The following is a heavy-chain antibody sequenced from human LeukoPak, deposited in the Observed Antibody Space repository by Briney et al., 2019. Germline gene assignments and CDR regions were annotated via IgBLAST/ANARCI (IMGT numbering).Heavy chain of an antibody. CDR1: GGSISSYY. J-gene: IGHJ4*02. CDR3: ARGGGWGNWNDAVDY. V-gene: IGHV4-59*01. Sequence: SETLSLTCTVSGGSISSYYWSWIRQPPGKGLEWIGYIYHSGSTKYNPSLKSRVTISVDTSKNQFSLKMSSVTAADTAVYYCARGGGWGNWNDAVDYWGQGTLVTVSS. D-gene: IGHD1-1*01. CDR2: IYHSGST.